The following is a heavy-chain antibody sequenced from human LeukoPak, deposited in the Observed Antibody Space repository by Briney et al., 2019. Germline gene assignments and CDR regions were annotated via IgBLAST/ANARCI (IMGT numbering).Heavy chain of an antibody. CDR3: AKDQMVRGVISPLDY. D-gene: IGHD3-10*01. CDR1: GYSFTSYW. J-gene: IGHJ4*02. V-gene: IGHV3-30*02. CDR2: IRYDGSNK. Sequence: GESLKISCKGSGYSFTSYWIGWVRQAPGKGLEWVAFIRYDGSNKYYADSVKGRFTISRDNSKNTLYLQMNSLRAEDTAVYYCAKDQMVRGVISPLDYWGQGTLVTVSS.